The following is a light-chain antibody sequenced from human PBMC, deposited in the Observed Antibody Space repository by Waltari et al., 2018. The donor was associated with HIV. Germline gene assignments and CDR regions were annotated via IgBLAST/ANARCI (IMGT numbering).Light chain of an antibody. CDR1: TGTVTIDHH. CDR2: DAT. J-gene: IGLJ2*01. CDR3: LLSYGSVRL. Sequence: QTVVTQEPSLPVSPGGTVTLTCGSTTGTVTIDHHPYWFQQKPGQAPRTLVYDATDKHSWTPARFSPSFLGGKAALTLTAAQPEDEADYYCLLSYGSVRLFGGGTRLTV. V-gene: IGLV7-46*01.